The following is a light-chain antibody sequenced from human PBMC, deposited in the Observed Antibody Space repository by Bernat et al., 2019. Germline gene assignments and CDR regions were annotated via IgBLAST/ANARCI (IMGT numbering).Light chain of an antibody. Sequence: NFILTQPHSVSESPGKTVTISCIRNSGSIDSNYVQWYQQRPGSAPTTVIYEDDQRPPGVPNRFSGSIDTSSNSASLTISGLETEDEADYYCQCFDSRNHGVFGGGTKLTVL. CDR3: QCFDSRNHGV. V-gene: IGLV6-57*04. CDR1: SGSIDSNY. J-gene: IGLJ3*02. CDR2: EDD.